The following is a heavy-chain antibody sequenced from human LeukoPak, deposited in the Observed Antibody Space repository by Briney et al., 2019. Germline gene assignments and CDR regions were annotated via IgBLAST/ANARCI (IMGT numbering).Heavy chain of an antibody. CDR2: IYPGDSDT. CDR1: GYSFTNYW. J-gene: IGHJ6*03. Sequence: GESLKISCKGSGYSFTNYWIGWVRQMPGKGLEWMGIIYPGDSDTRYSPSFQGQVTISADKSITTAYLQWSSLKASDTAMYYCARFRSSYYYYMDVWGKGTTVTVSS. CDR3: ARFRSSYYYYMDV. V-gene: IGHV5-51*01.